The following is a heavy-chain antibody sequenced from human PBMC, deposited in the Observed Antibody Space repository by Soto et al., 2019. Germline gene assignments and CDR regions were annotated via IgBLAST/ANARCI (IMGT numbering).Heavy chain of an antibody. CDR1: GYTFTSYY. V-gene: IGHV1-46*01. CDR3: ARARGYCSSTSCYTGYYYYAMDV. CDR2: INPSGGST. J-gene: IGHJ6*04. D-gene: IGHD2-2*02. Sequence: GASVKVSCKASGYTFTSYYMHWVRQAPGQGLEWMGIINPSGGSTSYAQKFQGRVTMTRDTSTSTVYMELSSLRSEDTAVYYCARARGYCSSTSCYTGYYYYAMDVWGKGTTVTVSS.